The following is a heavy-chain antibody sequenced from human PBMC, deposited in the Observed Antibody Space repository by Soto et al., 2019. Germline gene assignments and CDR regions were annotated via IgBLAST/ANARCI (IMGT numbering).Heavy chain of an antibody. V-gene: IGHV4-59*12. D-gene: IGHD6-13*01. CDR3: ARFFLDGTSYFDY. CDR1: GGSISSYY. CDR2: IYHRGTT. Sequence: PPETLSLTCSVSGGSISSYYWSWIRQPPGKGLEWVGYIYHRGTTNYNPSLKSRVTISVDRSKNQFSLKLSSVTAADTAGYYCARFFLDGTSYFDYWGQEPLVTVS. J-gene: IGHJ4*02.